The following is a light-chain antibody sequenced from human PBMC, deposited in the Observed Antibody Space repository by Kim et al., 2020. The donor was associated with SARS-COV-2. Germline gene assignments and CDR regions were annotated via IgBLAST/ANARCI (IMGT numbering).Light chain of an antibody. J-gene: IGLJ2*01. Sequence: VHLEQTVRITGQGDSLKSYYAPGYQQKPGQAPLLVIYGKNNRPSGIPDRFSGSSSGNTASLTITGTQARDEADYYCNSRDSNDNVGFGGVTQLTVL. CDR2: GKN. V-gene: IGLV3-19*01. CDR3: NSRDSNDNVG. CDR1: SLKSYY.